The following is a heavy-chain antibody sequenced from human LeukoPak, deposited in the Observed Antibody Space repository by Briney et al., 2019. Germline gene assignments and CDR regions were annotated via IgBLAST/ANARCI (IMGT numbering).Heavy chain of an antibody. CDR2: IWYDGTNK. J-gene: IGHJ3*02. CDR3: RTGSHIVVVIAIWDHAFDI. D-gene: IGHD2-21*01. V-gene: IGHV3-30*02. Sequence: PGGSLRLSCAASGFSFSSYGMHWVRQAPGKGLEWVAVIWYDGTNKYYADSVKGRFTISRDNSKNTLYLQMNSLRAEDTAVYYCRTGSHIVVVIAIWDHAFDIWGQGTMVTVSS. CDR1: GFSFSSYG.